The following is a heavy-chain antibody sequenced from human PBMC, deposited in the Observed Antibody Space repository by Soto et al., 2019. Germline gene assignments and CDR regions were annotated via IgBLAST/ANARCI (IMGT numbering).Heavy chain of an antibody. CDR3: ARVRGYYDFWSGYYKPYYYGMDV. J-gene: IGHJ6*02. D-gene: IGHD3-3*01. CDR1: GFTFSSYA. Sequence: QVQLVESGGGVVQPGRSLRLSCAASGFTFSSYAMHWVRQAPGKGLEWVAVISYDGSNKYYADSVKGRFTISRDNSKNTLYLQMNSLRAEDTAVYYCARVRGYYDFWSGYYKPYYYGMDVWGQGTTVTVSS. CDR2: ISYDGSNK. V-gene: IGHV3-30-3*01.